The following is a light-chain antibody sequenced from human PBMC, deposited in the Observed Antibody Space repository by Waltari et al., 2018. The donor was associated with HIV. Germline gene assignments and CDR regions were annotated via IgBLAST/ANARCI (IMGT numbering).Light chain of an antibody. CDR3: QQYGRSPIT. V-gene: IGKV3-20*01. CDR2: GAS. Sequence: EIVLTQSPDTLSVSPGTRAPLSCRASQRISASQLAWYQQKPGQAPRPVIYGASTRATGIPDRVSGSGSGTDFALTISRLEPEDSAVFYCQQYGRSPITFGLGTRLEIK. J-gene: IGKJ5*01. CDR1: QRISASQ.